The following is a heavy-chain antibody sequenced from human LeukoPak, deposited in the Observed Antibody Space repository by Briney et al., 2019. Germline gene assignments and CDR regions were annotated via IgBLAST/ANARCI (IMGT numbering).Heavy chain of an antibody. D-gene: IGHD6-6*01. CDR1: GGTFSSYT. J-gene: IGHJ4*02. V-gene: IGHV1-69*10. CDR2: IIPILGIA. Sequence: SVKVSRKASGGTFSSYTISWVRQAPGQGLEWMGGIIPILGIANYAQKFQGRVTITADKSTSTAYMELSSLRSEDTAVYYCARDALYSSSSGLENDYWGQGTLVTVSS. CDR3: ARDALYSSSSGLENDY.